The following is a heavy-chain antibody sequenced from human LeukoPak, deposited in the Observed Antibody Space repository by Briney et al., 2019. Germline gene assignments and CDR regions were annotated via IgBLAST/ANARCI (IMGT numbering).Heavy chain of an antibody. J-gene: IGHJ6*02. CDR3: ARDVVGANLNYYYYYGMDV. CDR1: GYTFTSYG. CDR2: ISAYNGNT. Sequence: GASVKVSCKASGYTFTSYGISWVRQAPGQGLEWMGWISAYNGNTNYAQKLQGRVTMTTDTSTSTAYMELRSLRSDDTAVYYCARDVVGANLNYYYYYGMDVWGQGTTVTVSS. V-gene: IGHV1-18*01. D-gene: IGHD1-26*01.